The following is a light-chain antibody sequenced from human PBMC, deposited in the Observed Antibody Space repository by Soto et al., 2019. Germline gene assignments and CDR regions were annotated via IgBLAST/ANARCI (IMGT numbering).Light chain of an antibody. J-gene: IGLJ1*01. V-gene: IGLV2-8*01. Sequence: QSVLTQAPSASGSPGQSVTISCTGTSSDFGGYDYVSWYQHHPGKAPKLMIYEVTKRPSGVPDRFSGSRSGNTASLTVSGLQAEDEADYYCCSYSGSNNLYVFGTGTKVTVL. CDR2: EVT. CDR3: CSYSGSNNLYV. CDR1: SSDFGGYDY.